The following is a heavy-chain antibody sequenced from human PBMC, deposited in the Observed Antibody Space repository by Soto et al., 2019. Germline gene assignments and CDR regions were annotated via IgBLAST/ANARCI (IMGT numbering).Heavy chain of an antibody. CDR3: ARGVTVFGLFSRFWFAP. V-gene: IGHV4-30-4*01. J-gene: IGHJ5*02. Sequence: SETLSLTCTVSGGSISSGDYSWSWVRQSPGKGLEWIGHIYNSGITYYNPSLKSRVVISIDTSRNQFSLRLNSLTAADRAVYFCARGVTVFGLFSRFWFAPGGQGTVVTVPQ. D-gene: IGHD3-3*01. CDR2: IYNSGIT. CDR1: GGSISSGDYS.